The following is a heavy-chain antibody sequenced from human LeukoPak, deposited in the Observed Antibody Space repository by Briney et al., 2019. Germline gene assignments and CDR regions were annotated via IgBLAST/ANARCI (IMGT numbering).Heavy chain of an antibody. J-gene: IGHJ3*02. CDR3: GRDRAAAGFDAFDI. D-gene: IGHD6-13*01. V-gene: IGHV3-30*04. CDR1: GFTISSYA. CDR2: ISYDGSNK. Sequence: RRSLRLSCAASGFTISSYAMHWVRQAPAKGLVWWAVISYDGSNKSYAGSVMGRFTISRDNSKNRLYLQMNSMRAEDKAVYYCGRDRAAAGFDAFDIWGQGTMVTVSS.